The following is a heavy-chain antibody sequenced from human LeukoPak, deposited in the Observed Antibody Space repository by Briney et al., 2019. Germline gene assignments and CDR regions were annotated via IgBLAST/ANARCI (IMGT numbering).Heavy chain of an antibody. V-gene: IGHV3-23*01. Sequence: GGSLRLSCAASGFTFSSYAMSWVRQAPGKGLEWVSAISGSGGSTYYADSVKGRFTISRDNSKNTLYLQMNSLRAEDTAVYYCAKGNDFWSGFGDAFDIWGQGTMVTVSS. D-gene: IGHD3-3*01. CDR2: ISGSGGST. CDR1: GFTFSSYA. J-gene: IGHJ3*02. CDR3: AKGNDFWSGFGDAFDI.